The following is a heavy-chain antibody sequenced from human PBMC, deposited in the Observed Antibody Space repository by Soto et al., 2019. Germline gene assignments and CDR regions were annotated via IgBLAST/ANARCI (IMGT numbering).Heavy chain of an antibody. V-gene: IGHV1-46*01. CDR2: INPSGGST. Sequence: ASVKVSCKASGYTFTSYYMHWVRQAPGQGLEWMRIINPSGGSTSYAQKFQGRVTMTRDTSTSTVYMELSSLRSEDTAVYYCSRDPAHYDSSGYQEDAFDIWGQGTMVTVSS. CDR3: SRDPAHYDSSGYQEDAFDI. D-gene: IGHD3-22*01. J-gene: IGHJ3*02. CDR1: GYTFTSYY.